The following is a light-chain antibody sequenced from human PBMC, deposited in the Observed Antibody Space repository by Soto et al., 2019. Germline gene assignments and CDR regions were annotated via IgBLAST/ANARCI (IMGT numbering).Light chain of an antibody. CDR1: QSVLYSNNKKNY. CDR3: QQYYGPPPWT. J-gene: IGKJ1*01. V-gene: IGKV4-1*01. CDR2: WAS. Sequence: DIVMTQSPDSLAVSLGERATINCKSSQSVLYSNNKKNYLAWYQQKPGQPPKLLIYWASTRESGVPDRFSGSGSGTDFTLTISSLQAEDVAVYYCQQYYGPPPWTFSQGTKVDIK.